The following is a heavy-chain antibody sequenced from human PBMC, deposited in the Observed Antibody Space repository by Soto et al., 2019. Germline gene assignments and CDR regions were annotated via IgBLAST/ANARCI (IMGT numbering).Heavy chain of an antibody. V-gene: IGHV3-43D*04. CDR3: TKDIWVDWSNSGCMDV. J-gene: IGHJ6*02. Sequence: GGSLRLSCAASGFTFDDYAMHWVRQAPGKGLEWVSLISWDGGSTYYADSVTGGFTISRDNSKKSLYLQMNSLRAEDTAWYDCTKDIWVDWSNSGCMDVWGQGTPVTVSS. D-gene: IGHD4-4*01. CDR2: ISWDGGST. CDR1: GFTFDDYA.